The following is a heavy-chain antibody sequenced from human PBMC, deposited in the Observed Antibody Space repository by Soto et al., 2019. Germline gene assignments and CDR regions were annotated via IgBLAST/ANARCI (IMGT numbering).Heavy chain of an antibody. J-gene: IGHJ5*02. CDR2: IYYSGST. D-gene: IGHD3-22*01. CDR3: AREDSSGYYFST. CDR1: GGSISSYY. V-gene: IGHV4-59*01. Sequence: PSETLSLTCTVSGGSISSYYWSWIRQPPGKGLEWIGYIYYSGSTNYNPSLKSRVTISVDTSKNQFSLKLSSVTAADTAAYYCAREDSSGYYFSTWGQGTLVTVSS.